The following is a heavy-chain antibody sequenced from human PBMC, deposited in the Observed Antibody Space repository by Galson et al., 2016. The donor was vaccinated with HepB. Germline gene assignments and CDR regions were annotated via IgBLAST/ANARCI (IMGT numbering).Heavy chain of an antibody. D-gene: IGHD3-22*01. V-gene: IGHV3-30*18. J-gene: IGHJ4*02. CDR3: AKGGSSGRIDY. CDR2: ISYDGSNK. Sequence: SLRLSCAASGFTFSTYGMHWVRQAPGKGLEWVAVISYDGSNKYYTDSVKGRFTISRDNSKNTLYLQMNSLRGEDTAVYYCAKGGSSGRIDYWGQGTLVTVSS. CDR1: GFTFSTYG.